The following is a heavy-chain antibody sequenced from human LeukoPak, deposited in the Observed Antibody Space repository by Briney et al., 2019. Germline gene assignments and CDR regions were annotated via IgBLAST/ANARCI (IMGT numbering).Heavy chain of an antibody. CDR1: VFTFSTYG. V-gene: IGHV3-30*02. J-gene: IGHJ4*02. CDR3: AKGLGDYDDFRLGY. CDR2: IPSDGSDN. Sequence: PGGSLRLSCAASVFTFSTYGFHWVRQAPGKGPEWVAFIPSDGSDNYYANSVKGRFTISRDNSKNTLYPQMNSLRSEDTAVYYCAKGLGDYDDFRLGYWGQGTLVTVSS. D-gene: IGHD4-17*01.